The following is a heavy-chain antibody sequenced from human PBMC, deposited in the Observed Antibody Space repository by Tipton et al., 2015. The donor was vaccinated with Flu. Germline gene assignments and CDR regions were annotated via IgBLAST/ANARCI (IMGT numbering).Heavy chain of an antibody. J-gene: IGHJ4*02. CDR3: ARGEQLGPFDY. D-gene: IGHD6-6*01. V-gene: IGHV4-4*07. CDR2: IYTSGST. CDR1: GGSISSYY. Sequence: LRLSCTVSGGSISSYYWSWIRQPAGKGLEWIGRIYTSGSTNYNPSLKSRVTISVDTSKNQFSLKLSSVTAADTAVYYCARGEQLGPFDYWGQGTLVTVSS.